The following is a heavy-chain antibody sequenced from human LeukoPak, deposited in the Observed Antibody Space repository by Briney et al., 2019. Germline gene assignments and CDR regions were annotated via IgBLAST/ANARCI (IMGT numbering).Heavy chain of an antibody. J-gene: IGHJ6*03. D-gene: IGHD6-13*01. Sequence: GGSLRLSCAASGFTFMNYGMHWARQAAGKGLEWVTFIRYDGSNNYYADSVKGRFTVSRDNSKNTVYLQMNNLRAEATAAYYCAKTGMQLGESRAPYYYYMDVWGKGTTVTVSS. V-gene: IGHV3-30*02. CDR2: IRYDGSNN. CDR3: AKTGMQLGESRAPYYYYMDV. CDR1: GFTFMNYG.